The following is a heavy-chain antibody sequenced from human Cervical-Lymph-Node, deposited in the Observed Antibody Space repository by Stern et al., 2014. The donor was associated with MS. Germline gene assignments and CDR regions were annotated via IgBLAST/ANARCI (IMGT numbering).Heavy chain of an antibody. CDR2: IYPGDSDT. J-gene: IGHJ5*02. CDR1: GYNFTTYW. CDR3: AIGDGYGP. V-gene: IGHV5-51*03. D-gene: IGHD5-18*01. Sequence: VQLVQSGAEVKKPGESLKISCKASGYNFTTYWIGWVRQMPGKGLEWMGIIYPGDSDTRYHPAFRGPVTISADKSHNRDFLTWSSLKALDSGMFYCAIGDGYGPWGQGTLVTVSS.